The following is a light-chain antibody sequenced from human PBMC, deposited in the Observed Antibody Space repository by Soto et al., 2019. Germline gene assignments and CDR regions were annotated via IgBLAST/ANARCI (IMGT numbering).Light chain of an antibody. CDR3: SSYTSSSSIYV. CDR1: SSDVGAYNY. Sequence: QSALTQPASVSGSPGQSITISCTGTSSDVGAYNYVSWYQQHPGKAPKLMIYEVSNRPSGVSNRFSGSKSGNTASLTISGLKAEDEADYYCSSYTSSSSIYVFGTGTKVTVL. V-gene: IGLV2-14*01. J-gene: IGLJ1*01. CDR2: EVS.